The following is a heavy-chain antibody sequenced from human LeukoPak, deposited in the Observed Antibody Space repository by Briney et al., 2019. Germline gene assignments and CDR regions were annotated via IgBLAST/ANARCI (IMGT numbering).Heavy chain of an antibody. Sequence: SETLSLTCTVSGGSISSYYWSWLRQPPGKGLEWIGYIYYSGSTNYNPSLKSRVTISVDTSKNQFSLKLSSVTAADTAVYYCARGDNWNYWNFDYWGQGTLVTVSS. CDR2: IYYSGST. D-gene: IGHD1-7*01. CDR1: GGSISSYY. J-gene: IGHJ4*02. CDR3: ARGDNWNYWNFDY. V-gene: IGHV4-59*01.